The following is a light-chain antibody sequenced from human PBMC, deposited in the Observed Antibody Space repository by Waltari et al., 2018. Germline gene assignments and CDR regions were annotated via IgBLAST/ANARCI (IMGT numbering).Light chain of an antibody. V-gene: IGKV1-6*01. CDR2: AAS. CDR1: QGIGND. J-gene: IGKJ1*01. CDR3: LQSYNFPRT. Sequence: AIQMTQSPSSLSASVGDRVPITCRASQGIGNDLGWYQQKPGKAPKLLIYAASTLQSGVPSRFSGSGSGTDFTLTISSLQPEDFATYYCLQSYNFPRTFGQGAKVEIK.